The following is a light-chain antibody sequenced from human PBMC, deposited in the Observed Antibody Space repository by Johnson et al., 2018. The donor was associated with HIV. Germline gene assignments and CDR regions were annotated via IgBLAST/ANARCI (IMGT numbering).Light chain of an antibody. CDR1: SSNIEHNY. Sequence: QSVLSQPPSVSAAPGQNVTISCSGSSSNIEHNYISWYQQLPGTAPKLLIYENHKRPSGIPDRFSGSKSGTSATLGITGLQTGDEADYYCGTWYSSLRSGFFGTGTKVTVL. J-gene: IGLJ1*01. V-gene: IGLV1-51*02. CDR3: GTWYSSLRSGF. CDR2: ENH.